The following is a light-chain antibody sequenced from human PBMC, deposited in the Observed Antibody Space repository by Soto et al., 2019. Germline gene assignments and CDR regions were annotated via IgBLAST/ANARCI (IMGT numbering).Light chain of an antibody. V-gene: IGKV3D-20*01. CDR2: NSY. CDR3: QQYGTSIT. Sequence: EIVLTQSPATLSLSPGERVSLSCGASQWVSGRNLAWYQQKPGQSPRLLIYNSYSRASGIPDRFSGSGSGNDFTITITRLEPEDLAYYYYQQYGTSITFGQGTRLETK. CDR1: QWVSGRN. J-gene: IGKJ5*01.